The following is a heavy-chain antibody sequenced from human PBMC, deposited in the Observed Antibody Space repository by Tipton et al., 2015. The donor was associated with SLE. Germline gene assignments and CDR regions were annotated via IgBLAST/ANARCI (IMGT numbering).Heavy chain of an antibody. D-gene: IGHD3-10*01. CDR2: IYYSGST. J-gene: IGHJ3*02. CDR1: GGSISSSSYY. CDR3: AGRKRIGAAFDI. V-gene: IGHV4-39*07. Sequence: TLSLTCTVSGGSISSSSYYWGWIRQPPGKGLGWIGSIYYSGSTYYNPSLKSRVTISVDTSKNQFSLRLSSVTATDTAVYYCAGRKRIGAAFDIWGQGRMVTVSS.